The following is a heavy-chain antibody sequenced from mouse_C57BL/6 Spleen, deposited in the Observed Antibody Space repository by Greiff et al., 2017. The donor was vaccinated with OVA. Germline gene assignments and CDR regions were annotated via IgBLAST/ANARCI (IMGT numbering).Heavy chain of an antibody. Sequence: QVQLQQSGAELVRPGASVTLSCKASGYTFTDYEMHWVKQTPVHGLEWIGAIDPETGGTAYNQKFKGKAILTADKSSSTAYMELRSLTSEDSAVYYCTSLYYDYDVGAYWGQGTLVTVSA. CDR1: GYTFTDYE. D-gene: IGHD2-4*01. CDR2: IDPETGGT. J-gene: IGHJ3*01. CDR3: TSLYYDYDVGAY. V-gene: IGHV1-15*01.